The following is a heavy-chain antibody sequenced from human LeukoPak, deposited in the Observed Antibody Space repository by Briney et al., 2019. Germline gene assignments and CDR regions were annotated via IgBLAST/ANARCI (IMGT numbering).Heavy chain of an antibody. CDR3: ARGSYDILTGYYPLNY. J-gene: IGHJ4*02. Sequence: SETLSLTCTVSGGSVSSGSYYWSWIRQPPGKGLEWIGYIYYSGSTNYNPSLKSRVTISVDTSKNQSSLKLSSVTAADTAVYYCARGSYDILTGYYPLNYWGQGTLVTVSS. V-gene: IGHV4-61*01. D-gene: IGHD3-9*01. CDR1: GGSVSSGSYY. CDR2: IYYSGST.